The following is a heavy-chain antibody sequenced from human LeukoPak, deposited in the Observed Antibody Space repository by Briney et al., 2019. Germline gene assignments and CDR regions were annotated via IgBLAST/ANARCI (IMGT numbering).Heavy chain of an antibody. CDR2: ISAYNGNT. CDR3: ARDATYYYDSSNLRGYYFDY. V-gene: IGHV1-18*01. J-gene: IGHJ4*02. D-gene: IGHD3-22*01. Sequence: ASVKVSCKASGYTFTSYGISWVRQAPGQGLEWMGWISAYNGNTNYAQKLQGRVTMTTDTPTSTAYMELRSLRSDDTAVYYCARDATYYYDSSNLRGYYFDYWGQGTLVTVSS. CDR1: GYTFTSYG.